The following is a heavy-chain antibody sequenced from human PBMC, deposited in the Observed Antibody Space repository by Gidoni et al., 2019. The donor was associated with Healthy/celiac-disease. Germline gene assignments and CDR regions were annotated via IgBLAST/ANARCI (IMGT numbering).Heavy chain of an antibody. CDR1: GYSFTSYG. Sequence: QVQLVQSGAEVKKPGASVKVSCKASGYSFTSYGISWVRQAPGQGLEWMGWISAYNGNTNYAQKIQGRVTMTTDTSTSTAYMELRSLRSDDTAVYYCAREGLLWFGELRGEFDYWGQGTLVTVSS. D-gene: IGHD3-10*01. CDR3: AREGLLWFGELRGEFDY. CDR2: ISAYNGNT. V-gene: IGHV1-18*01. J-gene: IGHJ4*02.